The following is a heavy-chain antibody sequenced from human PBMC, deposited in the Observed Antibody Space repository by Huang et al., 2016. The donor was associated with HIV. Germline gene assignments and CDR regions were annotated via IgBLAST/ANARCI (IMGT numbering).Heavy chain of an antibody. CDR1: GGSITGSNYY. CDR3: ARHFGSWSGYFDS. Sequence: QLQLQESGPGLVRPSETLSLICTVSGGSITGSNYYWGWIRQPPGKGLEWIGSIYYSGDTEYNPSLKRRVTMSVDTSKNRFSLDIRSVAVADTAIYYCARHFGSWSGYFDSWGQGTLVPVSS. CDR2: IYYSGDT. J-gene: IGHJ4*02. V-gene: IGHV4-39*01. D-gene: IGHD3-10*01.